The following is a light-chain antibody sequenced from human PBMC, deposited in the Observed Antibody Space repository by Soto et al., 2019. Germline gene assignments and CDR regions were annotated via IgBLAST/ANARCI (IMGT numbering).Light chain of an antibody. CDR1: QSISSW. V-gene: IGKV1-5*03. CDR2: QAS. CDR3: DDYSSSSGLT. Sequence: DIQMTQSPSTLSASVGDRVTITCRASQSISSWLAWYQQKPGKAPKLLIFQASSLKSGVPSRYSSSGSATEYTLTISSRQPDDFATYYCDDYSSSSGLTFGGGTKVEIK. J-gene: IGKJ4*01.